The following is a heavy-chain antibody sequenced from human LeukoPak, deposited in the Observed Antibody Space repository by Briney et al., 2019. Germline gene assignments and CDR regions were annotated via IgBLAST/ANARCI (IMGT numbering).Heavy chain of an antibody. CDR1: GFTFSSYG. D-gene: IGHD3-10*01. V-gene: IGHV3-30*02. J-gene: IGHJ5*02. CDR2: IRYDGSNK. CDR3: AKYALLWFGELGVTENWFDP. Sequence: PGGSLRLSCAASGFTFSSYGMHWVRQAPGKGLEWVAFIRYDGSNKYYADSVKGRFTISRDNSKNTLYLQMNSLRAEDTAVYYCAKYALLWFGELGVTENWFDPWGQGTLVTVSS.